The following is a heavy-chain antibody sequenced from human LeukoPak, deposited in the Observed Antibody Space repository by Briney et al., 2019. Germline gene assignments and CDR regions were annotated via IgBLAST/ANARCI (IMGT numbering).Heavy chain of an antibody. J-gene: IGHJ5*02. Sequence: SQTLSLTCAISGDSVSSNSVTWNWIRQSPSRGLEWLGRSYYRSTWYNDYAVSVRGRITVNPDTSKNQFSLHLSSVTPEDTAVYYCARRLTQYDCFDPWGQGILVTVSS. D-gene: IGHD2-2*01. V-gene: IGHV6-1*01. CDR2: SYYRSTWYN. CDR3: ARRLTQYDCFDP. CDR1: GDSVSSNSVT.